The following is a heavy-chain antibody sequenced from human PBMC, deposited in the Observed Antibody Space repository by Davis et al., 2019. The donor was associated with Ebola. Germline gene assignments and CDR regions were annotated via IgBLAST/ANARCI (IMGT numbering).Heavy chain of an antibody. D-gene: IGHD6-19*01. J-gene: IGHJ4*02. CDR1: GYIFTTYA. Sequence: AASVKVSCKASGYIFTTYAMHWVRQAPGQRLEWMGWVHGGNGNTKYSQKFQGRVTITRDTSASTAYMELSSLRSEDTAVYYCARDSSGWYYFDYWGQGTLVTVSS. CDR2: VHGGNGNT. CDR3: ARDSSGWYYFDY. V-gene: IGHV1-3*01.